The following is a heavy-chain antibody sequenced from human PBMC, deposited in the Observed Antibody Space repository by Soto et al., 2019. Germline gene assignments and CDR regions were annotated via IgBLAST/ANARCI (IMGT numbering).Heavy chain of an antibody. D-gene: IGHD1-26*01. CDR1: GFTFDDYA. Sequence: PGGSLRLSCAASGFTFDDYAMHWVRQAPGKGLEWVSGISWNSASMDYADSVKDRFSISRDNAENSLYLQMNILKIEDTAFYYCARSFSDSYYDLDFWGRGTLVTVSS. V-gene: IGHV3-9*01. CDR3: ARSFSDSYYDLDF. J-gene: IGHJ4*02. CDR2: ISWNSASM.